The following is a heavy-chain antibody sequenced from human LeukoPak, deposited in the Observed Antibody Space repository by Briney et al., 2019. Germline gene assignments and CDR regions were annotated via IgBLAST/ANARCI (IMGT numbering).Heavy chain of an antibody. D-gene: IGHD2-2*01. V-gene: IGHV3-23*01. Sequence: GGTLRLSCAASGFTFSSYGMSWVRQAPGKGLEWVSAISGSGGSTYYADSVKGRFTISRDNAKNSLYLQMNSLRAEDTALYYCAKDKGYCSSTSCPSGGFDYWGQGTLVTVSS. CDR2: ISGSGGST. CDR1: GFTFSSYG. J-gene: IGHJ4*02. CDR3: AKDKGYCSSTSCPSGGFDY.